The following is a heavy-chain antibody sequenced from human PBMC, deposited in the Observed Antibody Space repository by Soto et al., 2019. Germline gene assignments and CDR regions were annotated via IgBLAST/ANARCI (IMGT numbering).Heavy chain of an antibody. Sequence: ASVKVSCKASGYTFTGYYMHWVRQAPGQGLEWMGWINPNSGGTNYAQKFQGWVTMTRDTSISTAYMELSSLRSEDTAVYYCARYHSSGWYGGYFDYWGQGTLVTVSS. CDR2: INPNSGGT. CDR3: ARYHSSGWYGGYFDY. CDR1: GYTFTGYY. J-gene: IGHJ4*02. D-gene: IGHD6-19*01. V-gene: IGHV1-2*04.